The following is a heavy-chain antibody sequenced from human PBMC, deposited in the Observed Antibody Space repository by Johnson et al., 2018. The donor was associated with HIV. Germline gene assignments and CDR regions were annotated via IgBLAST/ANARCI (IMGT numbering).Heavy chain of an antibody. CDR2: INWNVGSP. J-gene: IGHJ3*02. CDR3: ASGEDYGGNYGAFDI. Sequence: VQLVESGGGVVQPGRSLRLSCAASGFTFDDYGMSWVRQAPGKGLEWVSGINWNVGSPGYADSVKGRFPISRDNSKNMLYLQVNGLRVEDTAVFYCASGEDYGGNYGAFDIWGQGTMVTVSS. V-gene: IGHV3-20*04. CDR1: GFTFDDYG. D-gene: IGHD4-23*01.